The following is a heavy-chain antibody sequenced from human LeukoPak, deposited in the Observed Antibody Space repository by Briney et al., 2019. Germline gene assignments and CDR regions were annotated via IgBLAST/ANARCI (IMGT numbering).Heavy chain of an antibody. Sequence: GGSLRLSCAASGFTFSSYSMNWVRQAPGKGLEWVSSISSSSSYIYYADSVKGRFTISRDNAKNSLYLQMNSLRAEDTAVYYCASDKNYYDSSSYYPDAFDIWGQGTMVTVSS. CDR2: ISSSSSYI. CDR3: ASDKNYYDSSSYYPDAFDI. V-gene: IGHV3-21*01. J-gene: IGHJ3*02. CDR1: GFTFSSYS. D-gene: IGHD3-22*01.